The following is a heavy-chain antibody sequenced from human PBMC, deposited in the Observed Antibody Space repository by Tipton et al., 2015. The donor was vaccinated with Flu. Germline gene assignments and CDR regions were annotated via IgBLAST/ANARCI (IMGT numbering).Heavy chain of an antibody. V-gene: IGHV4-34*01. CDR2: IGHNGTT. J-gene: IGHJ4*02. Sequence: TLSLTCAVYGGSFRGYYWTWIRQPPGQGLEWVGEIGHNGTTKYNPSLKSRVTISVDTSKRQFSLRLSSVTAADTAVYYCASLMEGNNDYWGQGTLVTVSS. CDR1: GGSFRGYY. CDR3: ASLMEGNNDY. D-gene: IGHD4-23*01.